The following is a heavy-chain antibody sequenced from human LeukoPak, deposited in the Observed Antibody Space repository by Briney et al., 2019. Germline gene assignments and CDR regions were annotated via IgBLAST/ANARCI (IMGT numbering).Heavy chain of an antibody. V-gene: IGHV4-39*01. CDR1: GGSISSYY. D-gene: IGHD6-6*01. Sequence: PSETLSLTCTVSGGSISSYYWSWIRQPPGKGLEWIGSIYYSGSTYYNPSLKSRVTISVDTSKNQFSLKLSSVTAADTAVYYCASNGERIAARPSRPGYWGQGTLVTVSS. CDR3: ASNGERIAARPSRPGY. CDR2: IYYSGST. J-gene: IGHJ4*02.